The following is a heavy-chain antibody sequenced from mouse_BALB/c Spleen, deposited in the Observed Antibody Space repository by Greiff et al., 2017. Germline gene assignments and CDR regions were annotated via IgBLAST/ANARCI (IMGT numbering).Heavy chain of an antibody. CDR2: ISNGGGST. J-gene: IGHJ4*01. D-gene: IGHD4-1*01. V-gene: IGHV5-12-2*01. CDR3: ARHSAGTKAMDY. CDR1: GFTFSSYT. Sequence: EVQRVESGGGLVQPGGSLKLSCAASGFTFSSYTMSWVRQTPETRLEWVAYISNGGGSTYYPDTVKGRFTISRDNAKNTLYLQMSSLKSEDTAMYYCARHSAGTKAMDYWGQGTSVTVSS.